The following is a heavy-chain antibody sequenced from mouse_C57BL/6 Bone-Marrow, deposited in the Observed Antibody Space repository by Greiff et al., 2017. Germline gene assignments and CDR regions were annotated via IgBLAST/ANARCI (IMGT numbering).Heavy chain of an antibody. CDR2: ISYDGSN. CDR3: ARDGTTAVGVY. Sequence: EVQLVESGPGLVKPSQSLSLTCSVTGYSITSGYYRNLIRQFPGNKLEWMCYISYDGSNNYDTSLKNRISITRDTSKNPSYLQLNSVTTEDTATYYCARDGTTAVGVYWGQGTTLTVSS. D-gene: IGHD1-1*01. V-gene: IGHV3-6*01. J-gene: IGHJ2*01. CDR1: GYSITSGYY.